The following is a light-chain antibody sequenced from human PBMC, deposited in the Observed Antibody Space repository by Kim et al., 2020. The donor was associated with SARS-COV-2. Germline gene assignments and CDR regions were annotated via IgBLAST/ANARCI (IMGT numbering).Light chain of an antibody. J-gene: IGKJ2*01. V-gene: IGKV1-39*01. CDR1: QSISSY. CDR3: QQSYSTPGMYT. Sequence: DIQMTQSPSSLSASVGDRVTITCRASQSISSYLNWYQQKPGKAPKLLIYAASSLQSGVPSRFSGSGSGTDFTLTISSLQPEDFATYYCQQSYSTPGMYTFGQGTKLEI. CDR2: AAS.